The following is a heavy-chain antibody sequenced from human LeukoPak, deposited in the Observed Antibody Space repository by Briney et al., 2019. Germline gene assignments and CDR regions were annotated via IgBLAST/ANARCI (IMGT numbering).Heavy chain of an antibody. CDR2: FDPEDGET. J-gene: IGHJ5*02. V-gene: IGHV1-24*01. D-gene: IGHD3-10*01. CDR3: ATPYYYGSGSEGYWFDP. CDR1: GYTLTELS. Sequence: ASVKVSCKVSGYTLTELSMHWVRQAPGKGLEWMGGFDPEDGETIYAQKFKGRVTMTEDTSTDTAYMKFRSLRSEDRAMDYWATPYYYGSGSEGYWFDPRGKGTLVTVSS.